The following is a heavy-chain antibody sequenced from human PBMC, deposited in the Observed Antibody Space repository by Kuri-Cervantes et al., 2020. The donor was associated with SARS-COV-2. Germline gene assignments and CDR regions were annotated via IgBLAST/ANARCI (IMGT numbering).Heavy chain of an antibody. CDR3: GRGHDRRVYFSTPAPYYVDF. CDR2: IYSGGST. J-gene: IGHJ4*02. Sequence: GESLKISCAASGFTVSSNYMSWVRQAPGKGLEWVSVIYSGGSTSYADSVKGRFTSSRDNSRNTLYLQRNSLRAEETDEYYCGRGHDRRVYFSTPAPYYVDFWGQGILVTVSS. V-gene: IGHV3-53*01. D-gene: IGHD3-22*01. CDR1: GFTVSSNY.